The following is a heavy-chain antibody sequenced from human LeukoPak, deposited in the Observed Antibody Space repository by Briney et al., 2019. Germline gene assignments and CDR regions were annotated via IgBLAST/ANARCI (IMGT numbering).Heavy chain of an antibody. D-gene: IGHD2-21*02. J-gene: IGHJ5*02. CDR1: GGSFSGYY. CDR2: INHSGST. CDR3: ARENFLVVVTASTRPNWFDP. V-gene: IGHV4-34*01. Sequence: PSETLSLTCAVYGGSFSGYYWSWIRQPPGKGLEWIGEINHSGSTNYNPSLKSRVTISVDTSKNQFSLKLSSVTAADTAVYYCARENFLVVVTASTRPNWFDPWGQGTPVTVSS.